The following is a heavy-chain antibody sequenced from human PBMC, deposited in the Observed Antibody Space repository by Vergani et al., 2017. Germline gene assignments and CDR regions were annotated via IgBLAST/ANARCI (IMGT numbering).Heavy chain of an antibody. Sequence: QVQLQESGPGLVKPSETLSLTCTVSGGSISSYYWSWIRQPPGKGLEWIGFIYYSWSTNYDPSLKSRVTISVVTSKNQFSLRLSSVTAADTAVYYCAREGGNGAFDIWGQGTMVTVSS. CDR2: IYYSWST. D-gene: IGHD4-23*01. V-gene: IGHV4-59*01. J-gene: IGHJ3*02. CDR1: GGSISSYY. CDR3: AREGGNGAFDI.